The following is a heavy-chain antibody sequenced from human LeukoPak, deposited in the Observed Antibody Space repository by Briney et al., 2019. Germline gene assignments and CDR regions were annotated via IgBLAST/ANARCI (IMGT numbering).Heavy chain of an antibody. CDR3: ARDMSLLWFGGTHGFDP. CDR2: INPNSGGT. V-gene: IGHV1-2*02. Sequence: ASVKVSCKASGYTFTGYYMHWVRQAPGQGLEWMGWINPNSGGTNYAQKFQGRVTMTRDTSISTAYMELSRPRSDDTAEYYCARDMSLLWFGGTHGFDPWGQGTLVTVSS. CDR1: GYTFTGYY. D-gene: IGHD3-10*01. J-gene: IGHJ5*02.